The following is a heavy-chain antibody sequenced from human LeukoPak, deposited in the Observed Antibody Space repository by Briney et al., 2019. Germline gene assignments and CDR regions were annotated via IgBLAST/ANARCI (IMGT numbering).Heavy chain of an antibody. CDR1: GFRFGDYA. D-gene: IGHD3-22*01. Sequence: GGSLRLSCTCSGFRFGDYAMSWFRQAPGKRLEWVGFVRSKPHGETTQYAASMKGRFTISRDDSKSVAYLHMNSLKTEDTAVYYCSRSYNYPDSSGYYGFDYWGQGTLVTVSS. J-gene: IGHJ4*02. V-gene: IGHV3-49*03. CDR2: VRSKPHGETT. CDR3: SRSYNYPDSSGYYGFDY.